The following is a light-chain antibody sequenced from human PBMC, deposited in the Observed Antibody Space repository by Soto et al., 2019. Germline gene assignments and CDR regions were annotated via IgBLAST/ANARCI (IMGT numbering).Light chain of an antibody. CDR3: QQSYYNPT. J-gene: IGKJ1*01. V-gene: IGKV1-39*01. CDR2: DIS. Sequence: DIQMTQSPSTLSASVGDRVTITCRASQSISRWLAWYQQKPGKAPNLLIYDISTLQSGVPSRFSGSGSGTDFTLTISSLQHEDFATYYCQQSYYNPTFGQGTKVDIK. CDR1: QSISRW.